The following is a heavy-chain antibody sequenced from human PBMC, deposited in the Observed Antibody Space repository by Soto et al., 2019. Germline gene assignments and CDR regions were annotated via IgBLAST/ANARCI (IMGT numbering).Heavy chain of an antibody. J-gene: IGHJ4*02. CDR2: ISGSGGST. D-gene: IGHD6-13*01. Sequence: GESLKISCAASGFTFSSYAMSWVRQAPGKGLEWVSAISGSGGSTYYADSVKGRFTISRDNSKNTLYLQMNSLRAEDTAVYYCAKDPVAAAGHYFDYWGQGTLVTVSS. CDR1: GFTFSSYA. V-gene: IGHV3-23*01. CDR3: AKDPVAAAGHYFDY.